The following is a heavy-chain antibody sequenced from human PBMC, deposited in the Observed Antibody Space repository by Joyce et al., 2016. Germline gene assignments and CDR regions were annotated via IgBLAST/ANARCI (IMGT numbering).Heavy chain of an antibody. J-gene: IGHJ4*02. V-gene: IGHV3-23*01. CDR1: GFTPSSYA. CDR3: AKGQFGELLHY. CDR2: LTISAGNT. D-gene: IGHD3-10*01. Sequence: GFTPSSYAMSWVRQAPGKGLEWISTLTISAGNTYYGDSVKGRFTISRDNSKSTLYLQMNSLRAEDTAVYYCAKGQFGELLHYWGQGTLVTVSS.